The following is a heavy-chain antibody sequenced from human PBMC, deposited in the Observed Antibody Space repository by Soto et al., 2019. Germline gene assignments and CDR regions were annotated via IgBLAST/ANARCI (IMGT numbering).Heavy chain of an antibody. V-gene: IGHV3-53*01. CDR1: GFTVSSTF. Sequence: EVHLVESGGGLFQPGGSLRLSCAASGFTVSSTFMSWVRQAPGEGLEWISLIYSGGSRYYADSVKGRFTISGDNPKIPLYLQLNSLGVEDTAVYYCARAASCCPVDSWGQGTLVTVSS. D-gene: IGHD2-2*01. J-gene: IGHJ4*02. CDR3: ARAASCCPVDS. CDR2: IYSGGSR.